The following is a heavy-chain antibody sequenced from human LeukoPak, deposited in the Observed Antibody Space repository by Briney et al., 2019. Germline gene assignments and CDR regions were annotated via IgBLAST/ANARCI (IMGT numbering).Heavy chain of an antibody. D-gene: IGHD6-19*01. J-gene: IGHJ4*02. CDR1: GGSFSGYY. CDR3: ARAGVVADTKGNFDY. V-gene: IGHV4-59*01. Sequence: SETLSLTCAVYGGSFSGYYWSWIRQPPGKGPEWIGYIYYSGSTNYNPSLKSRVTISVDTSKNQFSLKLSSVTAADTAVYYCARAGVVADTKGNFDYWGQGTLVTVSS. CDR2: IYYSGST.